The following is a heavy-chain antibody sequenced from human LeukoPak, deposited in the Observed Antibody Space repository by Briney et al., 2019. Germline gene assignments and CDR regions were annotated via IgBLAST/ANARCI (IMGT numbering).Heavy chain of an antibody. V-gene: IGHV3-21*01. D-gene: IGHD3-3*01. J-gene: IGHJ6*03. CDR2: IMSSSRNI. CDR1: GFSFGSYS. CDR3: ATTRAPSNGRVLYYMDV. Sequence: GGSLRLSCGAPGFSFGSYSMNWVRQAPGKALEWVSSIMSSSRNIYYADSVKGRFTISRDNAKNSLYLQLSSLRAEDTAVYYCATTRAPSNGRVLYYMDVWGKGTTVTVSS.